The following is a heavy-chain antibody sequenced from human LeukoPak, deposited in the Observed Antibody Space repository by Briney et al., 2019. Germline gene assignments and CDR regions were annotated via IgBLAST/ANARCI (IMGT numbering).Heavy chain of an antibody. Sequence: PSETLSLTCTVSGGSISSYYWSWIRQPAGKGLEWIGRIYTSGSTNYNPSLKSRVTMSVDTSKNQFSLKVRSVTAADTAVYYCTRSPPGGQQWLVVDSWGQGTLVTVSS. J-gene: IGHJ4*02. V-gene: IGHV4-4*07. D-gene: IGHD6-19*01. CDR3: TRSPPGGQQWLVVDS. CDR1: GGSISSYY. CDR2: IYTSGST.